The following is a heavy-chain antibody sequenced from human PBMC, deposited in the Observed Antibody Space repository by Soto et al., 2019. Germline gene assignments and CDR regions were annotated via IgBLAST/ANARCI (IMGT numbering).Heavy chain of an antibody. CDR3: AILYDSSGYYPPAPDDY. CDR2: IYYSGSP. V-gene: IGHV4-30-4*01. Sequence: QVQLQESGPGLVKPSQTLSLTCTVSGGSISSGDYYWSWIRQPPGKGLEWIGYIYYSGSPYYNPSLKTRVIISVDASKNHLSMKLSSVTAADTAVYYCAILYDSSGYYPPAPDDYWGQGTLVTVSS. D-gene: IGHD3-22*01. J-gene: IGHJ4*02. CDR1: GGSISSGDYY.